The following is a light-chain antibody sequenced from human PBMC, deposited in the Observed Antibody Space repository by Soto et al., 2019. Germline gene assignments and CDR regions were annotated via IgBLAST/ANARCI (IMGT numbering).Light chain of an antibody. Sequence: DIQMTRSPSSLSASVGDRVTITCRASRGINIYLNWYQQKPGKAPKLVIYAASNLQSGVPSRFSGDGVGTHFTLTISSLQPEDFATYHCQQSHTSPYTFGQGTRLEMK. V-gene: IGKV1-39*01. CDR1: RGINIY. J-gene: IGKJ5*01. CDR2: AAS. CDR3: QQSHTSPYT.